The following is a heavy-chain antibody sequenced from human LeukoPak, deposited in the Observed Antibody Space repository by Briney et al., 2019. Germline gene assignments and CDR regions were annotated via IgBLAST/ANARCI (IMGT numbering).Heavy chain of an antibody. CDR2: ILPIFGTA. CDR3: ARTLDCSSTSCYTEPNYYYYGMDV. D-gene: IGHD2-2*02. Sequence: GASVKVSCKASGGTFISYAISWVRQAPGQGLEWMGGILPIFGTANYAQKFQGRVTITADESTSTAYMELSSLRSGDTAVYYCARTLDCSSTSCYTEPNYYYYGMDVWGQGTTVTVSS. J-gene: IGHJ6*02. V-gene: IGHV1-69*13. CDR1: GGTFISYA.